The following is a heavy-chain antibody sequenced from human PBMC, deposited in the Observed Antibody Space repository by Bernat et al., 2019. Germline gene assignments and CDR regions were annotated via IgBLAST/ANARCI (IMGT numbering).Heavy chain of an antibody. D-gene: IGHD1-26*01. CDR1: GFTFDDYA. Sequence: EVQLVESGGGLVQPGRSLRLSRAASGFTFDDYAMHWVRHAPGKGLEWVSGISWNSGSIGYADSVKGRFTISRDNAKNSLYLQMNSLRAEDTALYYCAKGSCSGRYCADAFDIWGQGTMVTVSS. V-gene: IGHV3-9*01. J-gene: IGHJ3*02. CDR3: AKGSCSGRYCADAFDI. CDR2: ISWNSGSI.